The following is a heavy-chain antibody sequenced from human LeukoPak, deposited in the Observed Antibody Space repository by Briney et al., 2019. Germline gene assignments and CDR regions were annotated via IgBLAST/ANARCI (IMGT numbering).Heavy chain of an antibody. CDR2: IIPIFGIP. V-gene: IGHV1-69*04. J-gene: IGHJ6*02. CDR1: GGTLSSYA. D-gene: IGHD5-12*01. Sequence: APVNASCKASGGTLSSYAISWVRQAPGQGLEWMGRIIPIFGIPNYAQKFQGRVTITADKSTSTAYMELSSLRSEDTAVYYCARTDPWGYSGYDPSRSYYYYGMDVWGQGTTVTVSS. CDR3: ARTDPWGYSGYDPSRSYYYYGMDV.